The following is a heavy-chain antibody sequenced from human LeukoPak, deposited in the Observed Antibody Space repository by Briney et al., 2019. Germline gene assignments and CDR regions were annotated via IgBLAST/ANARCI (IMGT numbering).Heavy chain of an antibody. V-gene: IGHV4-61*01. CDR3: TPTPHWVAFDY. CDR1: ADSISTFSSYY. D-gene: IGHD7-27*01. Sequence: PSETLSLTCTVSADSISTFSSYYWSWIRQPPGKGREWMGSLYHSSNTNYNPSLRRRVTISVDMSKNQLTLKLSSVTAADTAVYYRTPTPHWVAFDYWGQGTLVTVS. J-gene: IGHJ4*02. CDR2: LYHSSNT.